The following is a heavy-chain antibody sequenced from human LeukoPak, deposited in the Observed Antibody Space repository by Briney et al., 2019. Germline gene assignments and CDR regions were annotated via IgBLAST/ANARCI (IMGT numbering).Heavy chain of an antibody. J-gene: IGHJ5*02. CDR1: GFTFSNHD. CDR3: ARVLSGSWDWFDP. D-gene: IGHD3-22*01. Sequence: GRSLRLSCAASGFTFSNHDMNWVRQAPGKGLEWVSRINPDGSTTTYADSVKGRCTISRDNVKNTVYLQMNSLRAEDTAVYYCARVLSGSWDWFDPWGQGTLVTVSS. V-gene: IGHV3-74*01. CDR2: INPDGSTT.